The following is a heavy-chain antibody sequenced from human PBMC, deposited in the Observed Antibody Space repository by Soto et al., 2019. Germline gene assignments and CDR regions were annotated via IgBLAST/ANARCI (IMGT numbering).Heavy chain of an antibody. J-gene: IGHJ6*02. Sequence: EVQLLESGGGLVQPGGSLRLSCAASGFRFSNYAMSWVRQAPGKGLEWVSAITDSGDTTYYADSVKGRFTISRDNSKNMLYLQMSSLRAEDTAVYYCANRDTSMVTRYYYGMDVWGQGTTVTVSS. CDR2: ITDSGDTT. D-gene: IGHD5-18*01. CDR1: GFRFSNYA. V-gene: IGHV3-23*01. CDR3: ANRDTSMVTRYYYGMDV.